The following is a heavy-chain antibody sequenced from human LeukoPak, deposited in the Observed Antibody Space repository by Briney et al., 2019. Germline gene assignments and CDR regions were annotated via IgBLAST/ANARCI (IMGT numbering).Heavy chain of an antibody. J-gene: IGHJ4*02. D-gene: IGHD3-22*01. Sequence: SETLSLTCTVSGGSISSSSYYWGWIRQPPGKGLEWIGSIYYSGSTYYNPSLKSRVTISVDTSKNQFSLKLSSVTAADTAVYYCARVNQYDSSGYYQRYFDYWGQGTLVTVSS. V-gene: IGHV4-39*07. CDR1: GGSISSSSYY. CDR3: ARVNQYDSSGYYQRYFDY. CDR2: IYYSGST.